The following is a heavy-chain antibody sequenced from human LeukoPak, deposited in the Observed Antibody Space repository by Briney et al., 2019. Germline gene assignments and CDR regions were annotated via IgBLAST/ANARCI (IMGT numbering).Heavy chain of an antibody. CDR1: GFTFSSYS. CDR2: MSRSSDTI. V-gene: IGHV3-48*01. Sequence: GGSLRLSCAASGFTFSSYSMNWVRQAPGKGLEWVSYMSRSSDTIYYADAMEGRFPVYRDNANSSLFLQMNSLRAEDTAIYYCACGVDFSSGSKRGFDYWGLGTLVTVSS. J-gene: IGHJ4*02. D-gene: IGHD3-3*01. CDR3: ACGVDFSSGSKRGFDY.